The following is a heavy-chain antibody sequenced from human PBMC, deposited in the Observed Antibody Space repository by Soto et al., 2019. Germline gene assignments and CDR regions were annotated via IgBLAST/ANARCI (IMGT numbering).Heavy chain of an antibody. J-gene: IGHJ5*02. D-gene: IGHD6-19*01. CDR2: INPNSGGA. V-gene: IGHV1-2*02. CDR3: ARHPRVRYVEVAGASWFAP. Sequence: ASVKVPCKASGYTFTGYDMHWVRQAPGQGLEWMGWINPNSGGANYAQKFQGMVTMTRETSISTAYMELSRLRSDDTAVYYCARHPRVRYVEVAGASWFAPWGQGTLVTVSS. CDR1: GYTFTGYD.